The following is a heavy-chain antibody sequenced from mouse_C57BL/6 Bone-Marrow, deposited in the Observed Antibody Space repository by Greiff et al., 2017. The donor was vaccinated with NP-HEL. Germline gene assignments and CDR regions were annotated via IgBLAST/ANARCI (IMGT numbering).Heavy chain of an antibody. CDR1: GFTFSSYA. V-gene: IGHV5-9-1*02. CDR3: TRGGTGTSWFGFAY. J-gene: IGHJ3*01. CDR2: ISRGGDYI. Sequence: EVQRVESGEGLVKPGGSLKLSCAASGFTFSSYAMSWVRQTPEKRLEWVAYISRGGDYIYYADTVKGRFTISRDNARNNPYLQMSSLKSEDTAMYYCTRGGTGTSWFGFAYWGQGTLVTVSA. D-gene: IGHD4-1*01.